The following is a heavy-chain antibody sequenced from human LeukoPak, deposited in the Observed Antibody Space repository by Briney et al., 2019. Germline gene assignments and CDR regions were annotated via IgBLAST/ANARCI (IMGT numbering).Heavy chain of an antibody. D-gene: IGHD1-26*01. CDR3: ARLGSGELDIDY. CDR2: ISSNGGST. CDR1: GFTFSSYA. V-gene: IGHV3-64*01. J-gene: IGHJ4*02. Sequence: PGGSLRLSCAASGFTFSSYAMHWVRQAPGKGLEYVSAISSNGGSTYYANSVKGRFTISRENYKNTLYLQMGSLRAEDMAVYYCARLGSGELDIDYWGQGTLVTVSS.